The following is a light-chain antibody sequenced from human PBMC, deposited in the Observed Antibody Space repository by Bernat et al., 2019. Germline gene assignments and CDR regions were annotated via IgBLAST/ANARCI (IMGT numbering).Light chain of an antibody. Sequence: SYELTQPPSVSVSPGQTASITCSGDKLGDKYACWYQQKPGQSPVLVIYQDSKRPSGIPERFSGSNSGNTATLTISGTQAMDEADYYCQAWHSSTCVFGGGTKLTVL. CDR3: QAWHSSTCV. V-gene: IGLV3-1*01. CDR2: QDS. J-gene: IGLJ3*02. CDR1: KLGDKY.